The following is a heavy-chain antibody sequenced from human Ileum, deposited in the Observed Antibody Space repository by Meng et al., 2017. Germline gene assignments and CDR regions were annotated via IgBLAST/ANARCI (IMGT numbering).Heavy chain of an antibody. J-gene: IGHJ4*02. V-gene: IGHV4-34*01. CDR1: GGSFSGFY. Sequence: QVQRKDGGAQLLRPSETLSLTCAVYGGSFSGFYWSWIRQSPEKGLEWIGEINHGGGTNYNPSLSSRVTISVDTSKNQFSLKVNSVTAADTAFYYCARVDFRGDSRDSSGLGLWGQGTLVTVSS. CDR2: INHGGGT. CDR3: ARVDFRGDSRDSSGLGL. D-gene: IGHD3-22*01.